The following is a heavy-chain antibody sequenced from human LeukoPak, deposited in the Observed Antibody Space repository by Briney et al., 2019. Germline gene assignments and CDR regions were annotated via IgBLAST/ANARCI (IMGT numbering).Heavy chain of an antibody. CDR1: GGSFRGFY. J-gene: IGHJ5*02. Sequence: KPSETLSLTCAVYGGSFRGFYWSWIRQPPGKGLEWIGEISHSGSTNYNPSLKSRVTISKDTTKKQFSLKLSSVTAADTAVYYCARQVGDDDGDYGNWFDPWGQGTLVTVSS. CDR2: ISHSGST. CDR3: ARQVGDDDGDYGNWFDP. V-gene: IGHV4-34*01. D-gene: IGHD4-17*01.